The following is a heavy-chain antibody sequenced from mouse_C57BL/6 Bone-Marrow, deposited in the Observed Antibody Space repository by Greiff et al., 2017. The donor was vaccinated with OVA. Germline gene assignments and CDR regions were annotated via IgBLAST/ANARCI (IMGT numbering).Heavy chain of an antibody. CDR3: ARDIYYYGSSFAY. D-gene: IGHD1-1*01. J-gene: IGHJ3*01. Sequence: QVQLQQSDAELVKPGASVKISCKVSGYTFTDHTIHWVKQRPGQGLEWIGNINPSNGGTNYNEKFKSKATLTVDKSSSTAYMQLSSLTSEDSAVYYCARDIYYYGSSFAYWGQGTLVTVSA. V-gene: IGHV1-78*01. CDR2: INPSNGGT. CDR1: GYTFTDHT.